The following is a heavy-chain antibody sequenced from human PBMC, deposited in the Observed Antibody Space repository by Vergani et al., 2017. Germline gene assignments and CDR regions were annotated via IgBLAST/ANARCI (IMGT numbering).Heavy chain of an antibody. V-gene: IGHV4-38-2*01. CDR3: ARGRRDAVVTAIPYNWFDP. J-gene: IGHJ5*02. CDR1: GYSISSGYY. D-gene: IGHD2-21*02. CDR2: IYHSGRT. Sequence: QVQLQESGPGLVKPSETLSLTCAVSGYSISSGYYWGWIRQPPGKGLEWIGSIYHSGRTYYNPSLKSRVTISVDTSKNQFSLKLSSVTAADTAVYYCARGRRDAVVTAIPYNWFDPWGQGTLVTVSS.